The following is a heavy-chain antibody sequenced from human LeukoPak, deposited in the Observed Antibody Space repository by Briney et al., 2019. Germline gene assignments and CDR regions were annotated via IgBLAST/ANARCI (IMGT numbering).Heavy chain of an antibody. Sequence: PGGSLRLSCAASGFTFSSYSMNWVRQAPGKGLEWVSSISSSSSYIYYADSVKGRFTISRDNAKNSLYLQMNSLRAEDTAVYYCASLVIVDTAMSPVDYWGQGTLVTVSS. CDR2: ISSSSSYI. D-gene: IGHD5-18*01. J-gene: IGHJ4*02. V-gene: IGHV3-21*01. CDR3: ASLVIVDTAMSPVDY. CDR1: GFTFSSYS.